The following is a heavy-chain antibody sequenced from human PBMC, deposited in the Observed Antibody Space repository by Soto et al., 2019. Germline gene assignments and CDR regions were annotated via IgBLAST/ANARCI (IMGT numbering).Heavy chain of an antibody. J-gene: IGHJ3*02. CDR1: GGSISSYY. D-gene: IGHD5-12*01. CDR3: ARSGAVGGYDFRPLNLDAFDI. Sequence: PSETLSLTCTVSGGSISSYYWSWIRQPPGKGLEWIGYIYYSGSTNYNPSLKSRVTISVDTSKNQFSLKLSSVTAADTAVYYCARSGAVGGYDFRPLNLDAFDIWGQGTMVTVSS. CDR2: IYYSGST. V-gene: IGHV4-59*01.